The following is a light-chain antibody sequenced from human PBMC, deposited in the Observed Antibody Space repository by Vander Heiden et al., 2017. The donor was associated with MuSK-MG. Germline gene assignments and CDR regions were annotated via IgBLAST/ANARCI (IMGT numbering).Light chain of an antibody. V-gene: IGLV3-19*01. J-gene: IGLJ2*01. Sequence: SSELTQDPDVSVALGQTVKITCQGDSLRKFYTSWYQQKAGQAPVLVFYGKNNRPSGIPDRISGTRSGDTASLTIAGAQAEDEAEYCCHSRDSSGDHVVFGGGTKLTVL. CDR1: SLRKFY. CDR3: HSRDSSGDHVV. CDR2: GKN.